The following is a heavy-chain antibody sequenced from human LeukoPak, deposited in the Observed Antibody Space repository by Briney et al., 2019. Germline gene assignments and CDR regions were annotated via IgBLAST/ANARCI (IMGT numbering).Heavy chain of an antibody. J-gene: IGHJ6*03. CDR1: GYTLTELS. CDR2: INPNSGGT. V-gene: IGHV1-2*02. Sequence: GSVKVSCKVSGYTLTELSMHWVRQAPGKGLEWMGWINPNSGGTNYAQKFQGRVTMTRDTSISTAYMELSRLRSDDTAVYYCARIQLWGYYYYYYMDVWGKGTTDTVSS. D-gene: IGHD5-18*01. CDR3: ARIQLWGYYYYYYMDV.